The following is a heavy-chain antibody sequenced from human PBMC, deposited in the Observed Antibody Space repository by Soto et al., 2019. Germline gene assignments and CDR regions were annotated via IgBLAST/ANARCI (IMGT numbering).Heavy chain of an antibody. V-gene: IGHV1-69*13. CDR1: GGTFSSYA. CDR3: ARGAATGPHYYYYGMDV. D-gene: IGHD1-26*01. CDR2: IIPIFGTA. Sequence: SVKVSCKASGGTFSSYAISWVRQAPGQGLEWMGGIIPIFGTANYAQKFQGRVTITADESTITAYMELSSLRSEDTAVYYCARGAATGPHYYYYGMDVWGQGTTVTVSS. J-gene: IGHJ6*02.